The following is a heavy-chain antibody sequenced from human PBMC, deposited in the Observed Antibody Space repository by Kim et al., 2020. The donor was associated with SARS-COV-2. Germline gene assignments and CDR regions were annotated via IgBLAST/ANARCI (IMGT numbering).Heavy chain of an antibody. J-gene: IGHJ4*02. V-gene: IGHV3-21*04. CDR3: ARELNYDILTGQFDS. CDR1: GFTFSSYG. Sequence: GGSLRLSCEASGFTFSSYGVNWVRQAPGKGLEWVSCISRSSKYIYYADSVRGRFTISRDNAKNSLYLQMNSLRADDTAIYYCARELNYDILTGQFDSWGQGTLVTVSS. D-gene: IGHD3-9*01. CDR2: ISRSSKYI.